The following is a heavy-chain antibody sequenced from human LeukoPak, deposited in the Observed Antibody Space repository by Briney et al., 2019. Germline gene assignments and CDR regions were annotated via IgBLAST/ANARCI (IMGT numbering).Heavy chain of an antibody. Sequence: GESLKISCKGSGYSFSTYAMSWVRQAPGKGLECVSAISGSGGSTYYADSVKGRFTISRDNSKNMLHLQMSSLRAEDTAVYYCAKEPWNGGYIDYWGQGTLVTVSS. J-gene: IGHJ4*02. CDR3: AKEPWNGGYIDY. CDR1: GYSFSTYA. CDR2: ISGSGGST. V-gene: IGHV3-23*01. D-gene: IGHD1-1*01.